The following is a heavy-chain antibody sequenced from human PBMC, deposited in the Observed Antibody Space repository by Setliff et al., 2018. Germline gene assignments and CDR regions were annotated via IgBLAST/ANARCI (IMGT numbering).Heavy chain of an antibody. J-gene: IGHJ6*04. Sequence: GGSLRLSCAASGFTFSSYAMHWVRQAPGKGLEWVAFIWYDGSNTYYTGSVKGRFTISRDNSKNTLHLQMDSLRAEDTAVYYCARAKMEESGKAQAGMDVWGKGTTVTVSS. V-gene: IGHV3-33*01. CDR2: IWYDGSNT. CDR3: ARAKMEESGKAQAGMDV. CDR1: GFTFSSYA. D-gene: IGHD6-13*01.